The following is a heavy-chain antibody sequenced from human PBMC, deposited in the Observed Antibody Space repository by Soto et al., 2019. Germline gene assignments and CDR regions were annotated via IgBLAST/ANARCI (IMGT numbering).Heavy chain of an antibody. V-gene: IGHV4-4*02. CDR3: ASLDTMVRGVISY. J-gene: IGHJ4*02. D-gene: IGHD3-10*01. CDR2: IYHSGST. CDR1: GGSISSSNW. Sequence: QVQLQESGPGLVKPSGTLSLTCAVSGGSISSSNWWSWVRQPPGKGLEWIGEIYHSGSTNYNPSLKRRLPISVDQSKNQFSLKLSSVTAADTAVYYCASLDTMVRGVISYWGQGTLLTVSS.